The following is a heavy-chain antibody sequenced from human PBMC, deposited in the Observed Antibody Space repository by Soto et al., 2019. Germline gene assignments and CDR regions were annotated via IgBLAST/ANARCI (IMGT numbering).Heavy chain of an antibody. CDR3: ARGPYYYGSGSYYWRPDYYYYYGMGV. D-gene: IGHD3-10*01. Sequence: SCAVCGGSFSVYDWSWIRQHPGKGLEWIGEINHSGSTNYNPSLKSRVTISVDTSKNQFSLKLSSVTAADTAVYYCARGPYYYGSGSYYWRPDYYYYYGMGVCGQGTTVTVSS. CDR2: INHSGST. V-gene: IGHV4-34*01. J-gene: IGHJ6*02. CDR1: GGSFSVYD.